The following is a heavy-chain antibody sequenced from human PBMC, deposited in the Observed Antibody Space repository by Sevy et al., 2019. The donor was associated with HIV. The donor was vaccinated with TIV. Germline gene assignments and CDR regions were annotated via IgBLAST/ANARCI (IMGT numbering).Heavy chain of an antibody. CDR1: GGTFSSYG. J-gene: IGHJ5*02. CDR2: LIPSFGAA. CDR3: AKYDYGDYVGWFDP. V-gene: IGHV1-69*13. Sequence: ASVKVSCKASGGTFSSYGISWVRQAPGQELEWMGGLIPSFGAANYRRNFQGRVTITADESTSTAYMELSSLRSEDTAVYYCAKYDYGDYVGWFDPWGQGTLVTVSS. D-gene: IGHD4-17*01.